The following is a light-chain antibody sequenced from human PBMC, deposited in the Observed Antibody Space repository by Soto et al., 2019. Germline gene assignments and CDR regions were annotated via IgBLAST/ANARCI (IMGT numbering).Light chain of an antibody. CDR2: GAS. J-gene: IGKJ4*01. CDR3: QQTYRAPLT. CDR1: QSISTY. V-gene: IGKV1-39*01. Sequence: DIQMTQSPSSLSASVGDRVTITCRASQSISTYLNWYQQKPGKAPKVLIYGASSLQSGVPSRFSGGGSGTDFTLRISSLQPEDFATYYCQQTYRAPLTFGGGTNVEIK.